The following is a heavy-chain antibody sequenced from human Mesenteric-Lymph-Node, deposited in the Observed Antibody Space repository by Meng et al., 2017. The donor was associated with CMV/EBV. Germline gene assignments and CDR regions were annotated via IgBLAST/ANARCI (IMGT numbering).Heavy chain of an antibody. CDR3: ASDSGFGLDV. D-gene: IGHD3-10*01. Sequence: SVKVSCKASGGTFSSYAISWVRQAPGQGLEWMGGIIPMLKKGNYAQKFQGRVAISTDESTTVAYMELSSLRSEDTAVYYCASDSGFGLDVWGQGTTVTVSS. J-gene: IGHJ6*02. CDR1: GGTFSSYA. CDR2: IIPMLKKG. V-gene: IGHV1-69*05.